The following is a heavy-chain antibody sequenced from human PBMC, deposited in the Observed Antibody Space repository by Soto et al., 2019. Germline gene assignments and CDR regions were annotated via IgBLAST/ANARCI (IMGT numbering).Heavy chain of an antibody. CDR3: ARAGSFISYYYYGMDV. J-gene: IGHJ6*02. D-gene: IGHD3-10*01. V-gene: IGHV1-69*13. CDR1: GYTLTELS. CDR2: IIPIFGTA. Sequence: ASVKVSCKVSGYTLTELSMHWVRQAPGKGLEWMGGIIPIFGTANYAQKFQGRVTITADESTSTAYMELSSLRSEDTAVYYCARAGSFISYYYYGMDVWGQGTTVTVSS.